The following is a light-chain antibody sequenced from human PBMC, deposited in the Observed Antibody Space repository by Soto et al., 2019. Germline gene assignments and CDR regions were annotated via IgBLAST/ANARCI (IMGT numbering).Light chain of an antibody. J-gene: IGLJ1*01. V-gene: IGLV2-14*01. CDR3: SSYTSSSIDYV. Sequence: QSALTQPASVSGSPGQSITISCTGTSSDVGGYNYVSWYQQHPGKAPKLMIYEVSNRPSGVSNRFSGSKSGNTASLTISGRLAEYEADYYCSSYTSSSIDYVFGTGTKVTVL. CDR1: SSDVGGYNY. CDR2: EVS.